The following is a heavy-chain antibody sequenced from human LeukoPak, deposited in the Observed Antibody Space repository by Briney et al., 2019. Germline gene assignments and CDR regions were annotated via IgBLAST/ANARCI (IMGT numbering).Heavy chain of an antibody. CDR2: IYPGDSDT. CDR1: GYSFSSYW. Sequence: GESLKISCKGSGYSFSSYWIGWVRQMPGKGLEWMGIIYPGDSDTRYSPSFEGQVTISADKSISTAYLQWSSLKASDTAMYYCARYSSTVVNLYYFDYWGQGTLVTVSS. V-gene: IGHV5-51*01. D-gene: IGHD4-23*01. CDR3: ARYSSTVVNLYYFDY. J-gene: IGHJ4*02.